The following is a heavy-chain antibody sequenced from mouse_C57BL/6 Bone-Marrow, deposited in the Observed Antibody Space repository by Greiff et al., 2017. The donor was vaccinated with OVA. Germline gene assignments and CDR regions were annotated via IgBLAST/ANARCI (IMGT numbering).Heavy chain of an antibody. D-gene: IGHD1-1*01. CDR2: IYPGSGST. V-gene: IGHV1-55*01. J-gene: IGHJ3*01. Sequence: QVQLQQPGAELVKPGASVKMSCKASGYTFTSYWITWVKQRPGQGLEWIGDIYPGSGSTNYNEKFKGKATLTVDTSYSTAYMQLSSLSSEDSAVYYCARRYYGLFAYWGQGTLVTVSA. CDR3: ARRYYGLFAY. CDR1: GYTFTSYW.